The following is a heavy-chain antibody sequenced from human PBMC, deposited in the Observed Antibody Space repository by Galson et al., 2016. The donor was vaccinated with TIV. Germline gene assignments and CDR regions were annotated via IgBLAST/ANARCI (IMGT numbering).Heavy chain of an antibody. Sequence: SLRLSCAASGFTFSRSGMHWVRQTPGRGLEWVAVISYDGVNTQYGDSVKGRFTTSRDNSKKTVYVQMNSLRVEDTAVYYCAKDLSYGYSPPYYFEFWGQGTVVTVSS. CDR3: AKDLSYGYSPPYYFEF. V-gene: IGHV3-30*18. CDR1: GFTFSRSG. CDR2: ISYDGVNT. J-gene: IGHJ4*02. D-gene: IGHD5-18*01.